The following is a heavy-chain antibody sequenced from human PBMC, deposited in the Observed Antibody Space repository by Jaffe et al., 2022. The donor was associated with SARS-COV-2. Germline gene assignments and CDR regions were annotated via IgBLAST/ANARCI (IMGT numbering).Heavy chain of an antibody. J-gene: IGHJ4*02. CDR1: GYTFTSYA. CDR3: ARAGGELLGDFDY. D-gene: IGHD1-26*01. V-gene: IGHV1-3*01. CDR2: INAGNGNT. Sequence: QVQLVQSGAEVKKPGASVKVSCKASGYTFTSYAMHWVRQAPGQRLEWMGWINAGNGNTKYSQKFQGRVTITRDTSASTAYMELSSLRSEDTAVYYCARAGGELLGDFDYWGQGTLVTVSS.